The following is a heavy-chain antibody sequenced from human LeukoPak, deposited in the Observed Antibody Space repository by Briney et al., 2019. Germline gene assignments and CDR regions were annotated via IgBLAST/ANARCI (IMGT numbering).Heavy chain of an antibody. D-gene: IGHD1-26*01. CDR2: ISSSSSYI. CDR3: ARGEGVGATFDY. J-gene: IGHJ4*02. Sequence: GGSLRLSCAASGFTFSSYSMNWVRQAPGKGLEWVSSISSSSSYIYYADSEKGRFTISRDNAKNSLYLQMNSLRAEDTAVYYCARGEGVGATFDYWGQGTLVTVSS. CDR1: GFTFSSYS. V-gene: IGHV3-21*01.